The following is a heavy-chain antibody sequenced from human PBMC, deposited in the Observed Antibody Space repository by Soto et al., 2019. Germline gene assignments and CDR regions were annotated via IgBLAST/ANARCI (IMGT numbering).Heavy chain of an antibody. CDR3: ATENAGSYFRH. CDR2: ILYDGSKK. D-gene: IGHD1-26*01. Sequence: QVQLVESGGGVVQPGRSLRLTCAASGSTFRTYGMHWVRQAPGKGLEWVAVILYDGSKKYYADSVKGRFTISRDNSKNMLYLQMNRLRAEDTAVYYCATENAGSYFRHWGQGTLVTVFS. J-gene: IGHJ4*02. V-gene: IGHV3-30*03. CDR1: GSTFRTYG.